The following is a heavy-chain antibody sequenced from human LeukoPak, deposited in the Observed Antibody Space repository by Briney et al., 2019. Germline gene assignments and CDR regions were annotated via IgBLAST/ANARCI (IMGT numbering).Heavy chain of an antibody. CDR3: ARGPYGDTI. V-gene: IGHV4-34*01. CDR2: INHSGST. J-gene: IGHJ4*02. D-gene: IGHD4-17*01. CDR1: GGSFSGYY. Sequence: SETLSLTCAVYGGSFSGYYWSWIRQPPGKGLEWIGEINHSGSTNYNPSLESRVTISVDTSKNQFSLKLSSVTAADTAVYYCARGPYGDTIWGQGTLVTVSS.